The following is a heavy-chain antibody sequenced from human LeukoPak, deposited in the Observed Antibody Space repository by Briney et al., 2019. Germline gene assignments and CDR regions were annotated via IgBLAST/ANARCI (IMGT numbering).Heavy chain of an antibody. CDR1: GGSISSYY. CDR2: IYYSGST. V-gene: IGHV4-59*08. Sequence: KPSGTPSPTRPVSGGSISSYYWGWIRQPPRKGLERIGYIYYSGSTNYNPSLKSRVTISVDTSKNQFSLKLSSVTAADTAVYYCARHAGNARSRFDYWGQGTLVTVSS. J-gene: IGHJ4*02. CDR3: ARHAGNARSRFDY. D-gene: IGHD4-23*01.